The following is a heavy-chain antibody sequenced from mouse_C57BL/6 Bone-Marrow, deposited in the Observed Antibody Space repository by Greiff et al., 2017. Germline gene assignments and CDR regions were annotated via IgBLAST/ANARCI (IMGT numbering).Heavy chain of an antibody. CDR2: ISNLAYSI. Sequence: EVKLVESGGGLVQPGGSLKLSCAASGFTFSDYGMAWVRQAPRKGPAWVAFISNLAYSIYYAETVTGRFTISRENAKNTLYLEMGSLRSEDTAMYYGARHPTLVGDYWGQGTTLTVSS. D-gene: IGHD1-1*01. CDR1: GFTFSDYG. J-gene: IGHJ2*01. V-gene: IGHV5-15*04. CDR3: ARHPTLVGDY.